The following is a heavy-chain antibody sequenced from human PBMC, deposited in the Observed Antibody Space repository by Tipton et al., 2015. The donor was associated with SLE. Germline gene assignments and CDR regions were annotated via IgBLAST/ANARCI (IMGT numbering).Heavy chain of an antibody. CDR2: ISYDGSNK. CDR3: ARSYDFWSAYSM. CDR1: GFTLSSYA. D-gene: IGHD3-3*01. V-gene: IGHV3-30*04. Sequence: SLRLSCAASGFTLSSYAMHWVRQAPGKGLEWVAVISYDGSNKYYADSVKGRFTISRDNSKNTLYLQMNSLRAEDTAVYYCARSYDFWSAYSMWGQGTMVTVSS. J-gene: IGHJ3*02.